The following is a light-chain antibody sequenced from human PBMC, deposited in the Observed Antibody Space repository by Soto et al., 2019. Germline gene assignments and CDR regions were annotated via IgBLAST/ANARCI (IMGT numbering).Light chain of an antibody. Sequence: EIVLTQYPGTLSLSPGERATLSCRASQSVSSSYLAGYQQKPGQAPRLLIYGASSRATGIPDRFSGSGSGKDFTLTISRLEPEDFAVYYCQQYGSSSWTFGQGTKVEIK. CDR2: GAS. CDR3: QQYGSSSWT. CDR1: QSVSSSY. J-gene: IGKJ1*01. V-gene: IGKV3-20*01.